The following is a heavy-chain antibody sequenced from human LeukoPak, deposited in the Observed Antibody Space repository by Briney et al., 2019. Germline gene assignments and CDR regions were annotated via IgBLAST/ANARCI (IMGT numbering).Heavy chain of an antibody. CDR2: INHSGST. Sequence: SETLSLTCAVYGGSFSGYYWSWIRQPPGKRLEWIGEINHSGSTNYNPSLKSRVTISVDTSKNQFSLKLSSVTAADTAVYYCARGLITMVRGVTKKGDYFDYWGQGTLVTVSS. J-gene: IGHJ4*02. V-gene: IGHV4-34*01. CDR3: ARGLITMVRGVTKKGDYFDY. CDR1: GGSFSGYY. D-gene: IGHD3-10*01.